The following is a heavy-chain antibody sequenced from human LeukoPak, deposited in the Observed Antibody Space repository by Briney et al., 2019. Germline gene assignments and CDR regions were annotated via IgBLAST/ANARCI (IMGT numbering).Heavy chain of an antibody. CDR2: IYYSGST. CDR1: GGSISSGDYY. Sequence: PSQTLSLTCTVSGGSISSGDYYLSWIRQPPGKGLEWIGYIYYSGSTYYNPSLKSRVTISVDTSKNQFSLKLSSVTAADTAVYYCARGGFLEWLSYYYYTDVWGKGTTVTVSS. V-gene: IGHV4-30-4*08. CDR3: ARGGFLEWLSYYYYTDV. D-gene: IGHD3-3*01. J-gene: IGHJ6*03.